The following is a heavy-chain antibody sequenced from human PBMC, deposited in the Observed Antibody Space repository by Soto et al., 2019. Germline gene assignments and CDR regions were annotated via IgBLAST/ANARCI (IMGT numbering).Heavy chain of an antibody. J-gene: IGHJ4*02. CDR3: AKDPNGDYIGAFDD. D-gene: IGHD4-17*01. V-gene: IGHV3-23*01. CDR1: GFAFSNYA. Sequence: EVQLLESGGDLVQPGGSLRLSWAASGFAFSNYAVTWVRQAQGKGLEWVSSISGSGNIIYYADSVKCRFIISRDNSKNTLYLQMNSLRAEDTAVYYCAKDPNGDYIGAFDDWGQGTLVTVSS. CDR2: ISGSGNII.